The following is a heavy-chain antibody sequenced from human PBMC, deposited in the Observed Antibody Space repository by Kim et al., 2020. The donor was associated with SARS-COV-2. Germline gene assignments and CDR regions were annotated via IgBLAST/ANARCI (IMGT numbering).Heavy chain of an antibody. CDR1: GFTFSSYA. J-gene: IGHJ4*02. V-gene: IGHV3-23*01. D-gene: IGHD2-15*01. CDR2: ISGSGGST. CDR3: AKTKAAQPFIVVVVAATSVDY. Sequence: GGSLRLSCAASGFTFSSYAMSWVRQAPGKGLEWVSAISGSGGSTYYADSVKGRFTISRYNSKNTLYLQMNSLRAEDTAVYYCAKTKAAQPFIVVVVAATSVDYWGQGTLVTVSS.